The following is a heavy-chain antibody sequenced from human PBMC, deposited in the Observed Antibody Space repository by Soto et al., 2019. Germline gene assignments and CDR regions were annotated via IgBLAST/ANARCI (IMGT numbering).Heavy chain of an antibody. V-gene: IGHV4-30-4*01. CDR3: ARGVRVFGLVSRFWFDP. CDR1: GGSISSGDYS. CDR2: IYNSGIT. D-gene: IGHD3-3*01. Sequence: QVLLPESGPGLVKSSQTLSLTCTVSGGSISSGDYSWSWVRQSPGKGLQWIGHIYNSGITYYNPSLKCRVVISIDTSRNQFSLRFNSLTAADRAVYYCARGVRVFGLVSRFWFDPWGQGT. J-gene: IGHJ5*02.